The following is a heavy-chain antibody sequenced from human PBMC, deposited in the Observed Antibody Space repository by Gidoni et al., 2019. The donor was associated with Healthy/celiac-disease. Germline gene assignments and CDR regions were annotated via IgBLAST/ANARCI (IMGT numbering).Heavy chain of an antibody. CDR3: ARVMITFGGVIDLYYDDGMDV. Sequence: ELQLVQSGGGLVQPGGSLRLSCAACAFTASSNDMSWVRQAPGKGLEWVSGIYSGGRTYYADSVKGRYTIYRHNSKNTRYLQMNRLRAEDTAVYYCARVMITFGGVIDLYYDDGMDVWGQGTTVTVSS. V-gene: IGHV3-53*04. CDR1: AFTASSND. J-gene: IGHJ6*02. D-gene: IGHD3-16*02. CDR2: IYSGGRT.